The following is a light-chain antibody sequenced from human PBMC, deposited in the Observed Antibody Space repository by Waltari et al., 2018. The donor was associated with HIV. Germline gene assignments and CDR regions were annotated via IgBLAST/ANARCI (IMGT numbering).Light chain of an antibody. CDR1: QSVSSY. Sequence: EIVLTQPPATLSLSSGVRAILTCRASQSVSSYLAWYQQKPGQAPRLLIYDASNRATGIPARFSGSGSGTDFTLTISSLEPEDFAVYYCQQRSNWPTFGGGTKVEIK. J-gene: IGKJ4*01. CDR2: DAS. V-gene: IGKV3-11*01. CDR3: QQRSNWPT.